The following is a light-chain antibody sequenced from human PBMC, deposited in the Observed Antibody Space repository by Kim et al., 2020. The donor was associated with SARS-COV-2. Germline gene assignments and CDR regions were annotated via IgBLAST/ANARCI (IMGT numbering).Light chain of an antibody. CDR2: EGS. CDR3: CSYAGSSTWV. CDR1: SCDVGSYNL. V-gene: IGLV2-23*01. J-gene: IGLJ3*02. Sequence: GQSITISCTGTSCDVGSYNLVSWYQQHPGKAPKLMFYEGSRRPSGVSNRFSGSKSGNAASLTISGLQAEDEADYYCCSYAGSSTWVFGGGTQLTVL.